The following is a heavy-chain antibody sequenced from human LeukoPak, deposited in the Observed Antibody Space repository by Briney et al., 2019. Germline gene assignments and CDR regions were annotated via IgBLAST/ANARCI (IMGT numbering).Heavy chain of an antibody. Sequence: SVKVSCKASGGTFSSYAISWVRQAPGQGLEWMGGIIPIFGTANYAQKFQGRVTMTTDTSTSTAYMELRSLRSDDTAVYYCARLTRIVGDAFDIWGQGTMVTVSS. J-gene: IGHJ3*02. CDR2: IIPIFGTA. D-gene: IGHD1-26*01. CDR1: GGTFSSYA. V-gene: IGHV1-69*05. CDR3: ARLTRIVGDAFDI.